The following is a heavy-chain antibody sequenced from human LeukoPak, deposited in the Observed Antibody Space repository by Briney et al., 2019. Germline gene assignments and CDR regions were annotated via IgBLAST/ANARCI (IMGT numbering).Heavy chain of an antibody. J-gene: IGHJ4*02. CDR2: IKQDGSEE. Sequence: GGSLRLSCAASRFTFSSYWMSWVRQAPGKGLEWVANIKQDGSEEYYVDSVRGRFTISRDNAKNSLYLQMNSLRAEDTAVYYCARAVGNSGNYYWGQGALVTVSS. CDR3: ARAVGNSGNYY. CDR1: RFTFSSYW. V-gene: IGHV3-7*04. D-gene: IGHD4-23*01.